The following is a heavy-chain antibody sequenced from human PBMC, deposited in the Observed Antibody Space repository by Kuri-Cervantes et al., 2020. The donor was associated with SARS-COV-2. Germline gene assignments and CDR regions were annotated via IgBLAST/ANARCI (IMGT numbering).Heavy chain of an antibody. J-gene: IGHJ5*02. CDR2: IHYSGST. Sequence: SETLSLTCTVSGGSISSSSYYWGWIRQPPGKGLEWIGSIHYSGSTYYNPSLKSRVTISVDTSKNQFSLKLSSVTAADTAVYYCARQMMSSITIFGVVITRNWFDPWGQGTRVTVSS. D-gene: IGHD3-3*01. V-gene: IGHV4-39*01. CDR1: GGSISSSSYY. CDR3: ARQMMSSITIFGVVITRNWFDP.